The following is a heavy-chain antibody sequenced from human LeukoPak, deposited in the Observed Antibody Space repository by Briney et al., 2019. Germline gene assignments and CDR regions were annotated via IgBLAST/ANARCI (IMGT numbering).Heavy chain of an antibody. J-gene: IGHJ6*02. Sequence: APVKVSCKVSGYTLTELSMHWVRQAPGKGLEWMGGFDPEDGETIYAQKFQGRVTMTEDTSTDTAYMELSSLRSEDTAVYYCATVAGTGAPVYYYYGMDVWGQGTTVTVSS. CDR2: FDPEDGET. D-gene: IGHD6-19*01. CDR3: ATVAGTGAPVYYYYGMDV. CDR1: GYTLTELS. V-gene: IGHV1-24*01.